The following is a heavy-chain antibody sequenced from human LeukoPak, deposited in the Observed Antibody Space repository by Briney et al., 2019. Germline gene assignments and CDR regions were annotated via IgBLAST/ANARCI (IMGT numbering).Heavy chain of an antibody. V-gene: IGHV4-39*07. D-gene: IGHD3-10*01. CDR2: IYYTGTT. J-gene: IGHJ4*02. CDR1: GGSMNINNYY. CDR3: ARDRARNFDY. Sequence: PSETLSLTCTVSGGSMNINNYYWAWIRQSPGKGLEWLGSIYYTGTTYYNPSLDHRVTISVDTSKNQFSLRLSFVTAADTAVYYCARDRARNFDYWGQGTLVTVSS.